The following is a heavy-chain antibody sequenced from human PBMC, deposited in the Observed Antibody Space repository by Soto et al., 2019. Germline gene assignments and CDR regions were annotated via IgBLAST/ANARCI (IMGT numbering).Heavy chain of an antibody. V-gene: IGHV4-39*01. CDR3: ARLHGTTDRYDP. CDR2: IYYSGST. Sequence: SETLSLTCTVSGGSISSSSYYWGWIRQPPGKGLEWIGSIYYSGSTYYNPSLKSRVTISVDTSKNQFSLKLSSVTAADTAVYYCARLHGTTDRYDPSSQGTPVTVSS. D-gene: IGHD1-7*01. J-gene: IGHJ5*02. CDR1: GGSISSSSYY.